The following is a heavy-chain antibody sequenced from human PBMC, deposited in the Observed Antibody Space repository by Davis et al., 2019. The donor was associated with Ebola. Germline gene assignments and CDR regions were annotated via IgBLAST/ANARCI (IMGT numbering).Heavy chain of an antibody. CDR3: ATVVGSTTSAWFDP. J-gene: IGHJ5*02. D-gene: IGHD1-26*01. Sequence: PGGSLRLSCKGSGYSFPRFCISWVRQMPGKGLEWMGRIDPSDSYTNYSPSFQGHVPISLDRSINTAYLQWSSLEASDTAMYYCATVVGSTTSAWFDPWGQGTLVLVAS. CDR2: IDPSDSYT. CDR1: GYSFPRFC. V-gene: IGHV5-10-1*01.